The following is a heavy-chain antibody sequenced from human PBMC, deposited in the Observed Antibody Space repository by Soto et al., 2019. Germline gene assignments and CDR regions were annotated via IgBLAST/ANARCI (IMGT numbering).Heavy chain of an antibody. J-gene: IGHJ4*02. Sequence: QVQLVQSGAEVKKPGASVKVSCKASGYTFTSYAMHWVRQAPGQRLEWMGWINAGNGNTKYSQKFQGRVTITRDTSASTAYMELSSLRSEDTAVYYCARAGDYGVYYFDYWGQGTLVTVSS. V-gene: IGHV1-3*01. CDR3: ARAGDYGVYYFDY. D-gene: IGHD4-17*01. CDR1: GYTFTSYA. CDR2: INAGNGNT.